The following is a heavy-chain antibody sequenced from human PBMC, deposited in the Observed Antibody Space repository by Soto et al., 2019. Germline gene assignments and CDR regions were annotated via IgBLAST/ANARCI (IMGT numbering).Heavy chain of an antibody. CDR1: AISFNTYG. CDR2: VTVTGGST. J-gene: IGHJ5*02. D-gene: IGHD3-10*01. CDR3: AGQRSPEGWFDP. V-gene: IGHV3-23*01. Sequence: PGGSLRLSCAASAISFNTYGVTWVRQAPGKGLEWVSTVTVTGGSTHYADSVKGRFTISRDRSNYTVSLLLNSLRVEDTAIYYCAGQRSPEGWFDPWGQGTLVTVSS.